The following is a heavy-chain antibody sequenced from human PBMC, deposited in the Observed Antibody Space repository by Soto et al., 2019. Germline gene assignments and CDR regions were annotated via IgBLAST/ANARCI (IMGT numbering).Heavy chain of an antibody. CDR3: ARTGGSGWYGAFAI. J-gene: IGHJ3*02. D-gene: IGHD6-19*01. CDR2: ISAYNGNT. V-gene: IGHV1-18*01. Sequence: GASVKVSCKASAYTFTCYGISWVRQAPGQGLEWMGWISAYNGNTNYAQKLQGRVTMTTDTSTSTAYMELRSLRSGDTAVYYCARTGGSGWYGAFAIWGQGTMVTVSS. CDR1: AYTFTCYG.